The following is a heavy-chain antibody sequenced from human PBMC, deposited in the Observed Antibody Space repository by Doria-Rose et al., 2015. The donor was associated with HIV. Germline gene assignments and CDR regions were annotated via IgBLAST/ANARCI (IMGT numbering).Heavy chain of an antibody. CDR3: VMMPHY. D-gene: IGHD3-16*01. CDR2: YYSSGRT. V-gene: IGHV4-39*07. J-gene: IGHJ4*02. CDR1: GASISSDNY. Sequence: WTFSGASISSDNYWGWIRQPPGKGLEWIGSYYSSGRTYYNPSLKSRVTISADTSKNQFSLNLSSLTAADTAVYYCVMMPHYWGQGTLVTVSS.